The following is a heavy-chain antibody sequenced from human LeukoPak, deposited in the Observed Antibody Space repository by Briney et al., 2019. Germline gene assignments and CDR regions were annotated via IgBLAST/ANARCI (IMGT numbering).Heavy chain of an antibody. J-gene: IGHJ4*02. D-gene: IGHD3-10*01. CDR1: GYTLTELS. Sequence: ASVTVSCKVSGYTLTELSMHWVRQAPGKGLEWMGGFDPEDGETIYAQKFQGRVTMTEDTSTDTAYMKLSSLRSEDTAVYYCATDPFNTMVRGVIRTIDYWGQGTLVTVSS. CDR3: ATDPFNTMVRGVIRTIDY. V-gene: IGHV1-24*01. CDR2: FDPEDGET.